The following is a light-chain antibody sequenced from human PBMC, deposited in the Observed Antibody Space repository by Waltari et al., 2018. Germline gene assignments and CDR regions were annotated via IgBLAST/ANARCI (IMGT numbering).Light chain of an antibody. V-gene: IGLV4-69*01. CDR2: LNTNGSH. CDR3: RAWDSGTGV. CDR1: SGPSNSA. Sequence: QPVLTQSPYASASLAASVKLTGTLSSGPSNSAITWHQQQPEKGPRYLMHLNTNGSHTKGDGSPDRYLCSRSGGVRYLPISSLPCKDEADYYCRAWDSGTGVFGGGT. J-gene: IGLJ2*01.